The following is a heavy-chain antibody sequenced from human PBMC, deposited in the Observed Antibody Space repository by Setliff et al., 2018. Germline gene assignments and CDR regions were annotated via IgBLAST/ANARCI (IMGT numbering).Heavy chain of an antibody. CDR2: IYPGDSDT. Sequence: GESLKISCKRSGYSFTNYWIGWVRQMPGKGLEWMGIIYPGDSDTRYSPSFQGQVTFSADKSISTAYLQWSSLKASGTATYYCARVVGADGIGIDYWGQGTVVTV. CDR1: GYSFTNYW. CDR3: ARVVGADGIGIDY. D-gene: IGHD2-15*01. V-gene: IGHV5-51*01. J-gene: IGHJ4*02.